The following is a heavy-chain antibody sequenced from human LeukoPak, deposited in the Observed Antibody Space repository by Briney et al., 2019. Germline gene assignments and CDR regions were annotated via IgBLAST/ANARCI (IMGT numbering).Heavy chain of an antibody. CDR3: ARAGYSGSYPIREPPFYY. Sequence: GGSLRLSCAASGVTFSSYSMNWVRDAPGKGLEWVSSISSSRSYIYYADSVKGRFTISRDNAKNSLYLQMNSLSAEDTAVYYCARAGYSGSYPIREPPFYYWGQGTLVTVSS. CDR1: GVTFSSYS. J-gene: IGHJ4*02. CDR2: ISSSRSYI. D-gene: IGHD1-26*01. V-gene: IGHV3-21*01.